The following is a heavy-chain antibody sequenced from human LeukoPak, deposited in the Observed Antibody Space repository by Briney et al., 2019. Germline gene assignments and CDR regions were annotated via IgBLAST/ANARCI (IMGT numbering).Heavy chain of an antibody. CDR3: AKAIGRLRLPFDY. J-gene: IGHJ4*02. V-gene: IGHV3-23*01. D-gene: IGHD5-12*01. CDR1: GFTFSSYA. CDR2: ISGSGGST. Sequence: GGSLRLSCAASGFTFSSYAMSWVRQAPGKGLEWVSAISGSGGSTYYADSVKGPFTISRDNSKNTLYLQMNSLRAEDTAVYYCAKAIGRLRLPFDYWGQGTLVTVSS.